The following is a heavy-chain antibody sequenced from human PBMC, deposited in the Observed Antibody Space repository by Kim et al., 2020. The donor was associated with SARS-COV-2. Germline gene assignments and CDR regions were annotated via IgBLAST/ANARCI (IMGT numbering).Heavy chain of an antibody. CDR3: ARRGSDYDILTGYQYWYFDL. J-gene: IGHJ2*01. CDR1: GGSISSYY. CDR2: IYYSGST. Sequence: SETLSLTCTVSGGSISSYYWSWIRQPPGKGLEWIGYIYYSGSTNYNPSLKSRVTISVDTSKNQFSLKLSSVTAADTAVYYCARRGSDYDILTGYQYWYFDLWGRGTLVTVSS. D-gene: IGHD3-9*01. V-gene: IGHV4-59*08.